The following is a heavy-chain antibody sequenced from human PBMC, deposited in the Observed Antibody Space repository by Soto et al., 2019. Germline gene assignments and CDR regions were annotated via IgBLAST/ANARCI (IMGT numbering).Heavy chain of an antibody. V-gene: IGHV4-59*08. CDR1: GGSISSYY. CDR3: ARLSQPYGDYNY. CDR2: IYYSGST. D-gene: IGHD4-17*01. Sequence: SETLSLTCTVSGGSISSYYLSWIRQPPGKGLEWIGYIYYSGSTNYNPSLKSRVTISVDTSKNQFSLKLSSVTAADTAVYYCARLSQPYGDYNYWGQGTLVTVSS. J-gene: IGHJ4*02.